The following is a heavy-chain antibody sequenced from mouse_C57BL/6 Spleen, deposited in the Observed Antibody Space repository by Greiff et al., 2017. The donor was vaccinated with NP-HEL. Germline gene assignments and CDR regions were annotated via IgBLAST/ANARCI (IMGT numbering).Heavy chain of an antibody. Sequence: EVQLQESGPGLVKPSQSLSLTCSVTGYSITSGYYWNWIRQFPGNKLEWMGYISYDGSNNYNPSLKNRISITRDTSKNQFFLKLNSVTTEDTATYYCAREGLYYYGSSYEAYWGQGTLVTVSA. CDR3: AREGLYYYGSSYEAY. J-gene: IGHJ3*01. CDR2: ISYDGSN. D-gene: IGHD1-1*01. V-gene: IGHV3-6*01. CDR1: GYSITSGYY.